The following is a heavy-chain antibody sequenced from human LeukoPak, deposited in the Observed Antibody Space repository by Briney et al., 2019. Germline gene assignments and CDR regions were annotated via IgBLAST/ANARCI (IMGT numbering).Heavy chain of an antibody. Sequence: ASVKVSCKVSGYTLTELSMHWVRQAPGKGLEWMGGFDPEDGETIYAQKFQGRLTMTEDTSTDTAYMELSSLRSEDTAVYYCATDRITMVRGVIMKGGFDYWGQGTLVTVSS. D-gene: IGHD3-10*01. CDR1: GYTLTELS. CDR2: FDPEDGET. J-gene: IGHJ4*02. V-gene: IGHV1-24*01. CDR3: ATDRITMVRGVIMKGGFDY.